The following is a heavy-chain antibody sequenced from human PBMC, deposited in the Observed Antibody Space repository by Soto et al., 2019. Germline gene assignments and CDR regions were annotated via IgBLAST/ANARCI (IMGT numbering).Heavy chain of an antibody. CDR2: IKEDGREE. D-gene: IGHD3-9*01. V-gene: IGHV3-7*01. CDR1: GFTFNTYW. Sequence: HLVESGGGLVQPGGSLRLSCATSGFTFNTYWMTWVRQAPGKGLEWVANIKEDGREENYVDSVKGRFTISRDNGKNSLFLQMNRLRREDSAVYYCVRSFSFDWLLFTLDYWGQGTLVSVSS. J-gene: IGHJ4*02. CDR3: VRSFSFDWLLFTLDY.